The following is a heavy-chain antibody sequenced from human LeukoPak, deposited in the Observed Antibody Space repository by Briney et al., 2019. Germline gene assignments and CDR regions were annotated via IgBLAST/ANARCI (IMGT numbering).Heavy chain of an antibody. Sequence: GGSLRLSCAASGFTFSSYGMHWVCQAPGKGLEWVAVIWYDGSNKYYADSVKGRFTISRDNSKNTLYLQMNSLRAEDTAVYYCAREVARTTYYFDYWGQGTLVTVSS. CDR2: IWYDGSNK. D-gene: IGHD1-14*01. CDR1: GFTFSSYG. V-gene: IGHV3-33*08. J-gene: IGHJ4*02. CDR3: AREVARTTYYFDY.